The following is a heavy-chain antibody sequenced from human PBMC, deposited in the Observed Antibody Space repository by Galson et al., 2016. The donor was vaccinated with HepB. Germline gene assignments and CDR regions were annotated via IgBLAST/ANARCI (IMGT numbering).Heavy chain of an antibody. Sequence: SLRLSCAASGFTFISYAMRWVRQAPGKGLEWVSAICCSGGSKYYADSVKGRFTISRDNSKNTLYLQINSLRAEDTAVYYCAKDRNTVVTYGMDVWGQGTTVTVSS. CDR2: ICCSGGSK. CDR1: GFTFISYA. CDR3: AKDRNTVVTYGMDV. D-gene: IGHD4-23*01. V-gene: IGHV3-23*01. J-gene: IGHJ6*02.